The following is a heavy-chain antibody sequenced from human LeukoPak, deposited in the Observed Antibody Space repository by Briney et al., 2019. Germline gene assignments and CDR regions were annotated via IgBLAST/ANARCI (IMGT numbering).Heavy chain of an antibody. Sequence: PSETLSLTCTVSGGSISSGSYYWSWIRQPAGKGLEWIGRIYTSGSTNYNPSLKSRVTISVDTSKNQFSLKLSSVTAADTAVYYCARDPAPYYMDVWGKGTTVTVSS. CDR2: IYTSGST. V-gene: IGHV4-61*02. D-gene: IGHD2-2*01. CDR3: ARDPAPYYMDV. CDR1: GGSISSGSYY. J-gene: IGHJ6*03.